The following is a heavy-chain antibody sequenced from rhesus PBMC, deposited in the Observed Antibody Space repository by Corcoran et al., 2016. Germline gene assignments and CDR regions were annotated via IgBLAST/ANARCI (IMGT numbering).Heavy chain of an antibody. V-gene: IGHV4-122*02. CDR1: GGSISRRYYY. D-gene: IGHD3-22*01. Sequence: QVQLQESGPGLVKPSETLSLTCAVSGGSISRRYYYLSWIRPAPGKGLEWIGYISYSGSTSYNPSLKSRVTISRDTSKNQFSLKLSSVTAADTAVYYCARDLGSDHDAFDFWGQGLRVTVSS. CDR3: ARDLGSDHDAFDF. CDR2: ISYSGST. J-gene: IGHJ3*01.